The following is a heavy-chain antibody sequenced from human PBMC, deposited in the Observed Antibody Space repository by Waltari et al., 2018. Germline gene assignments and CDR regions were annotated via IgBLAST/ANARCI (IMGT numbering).Heavy chain of an antibody. CDR2: IYHSGST. J-gene: IGHJ4*02. CDR3: ARQGVGKDTAMVDY. D-gene: IGHD5-18*01. CDR1: GYSISSGYY. V-gene: IGHV4-38-2*01. Sequence: QVQLQESGPGLVKPSETLSLTCAVSGYSISSGYYWGWIRQPTGKGLEWIGSIYHSGSTYYNPSLKSRVTISVDTSKNQFSLKLSSVTAADTAVYYCARQGVGKDTAMVDYWGQGTLVTVSS.